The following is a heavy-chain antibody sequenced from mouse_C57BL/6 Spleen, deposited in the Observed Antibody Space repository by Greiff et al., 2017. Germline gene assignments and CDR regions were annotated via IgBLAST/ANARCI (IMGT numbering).Heavy chain of an antibody. D-gene: IGHD1-1*01. Sequence: VQLQQSGAELVKPGASVKMSCKASGYTFTSYWITWVKQRPGQGLEWIGDIYPGSGSTNYNEKFKSKATLTVDTSSSTAYMQLSSLTSEDSAVYYCARGYGSTLGYAMDYWGQGTSVTVSS. CDR1: GYTFTSYW. CDR3: ARGYGSTLGYAMDY. V-gene: IGHV1-55*01. J-gene: IGHJ4*01. CDR2: IYPGSGST.